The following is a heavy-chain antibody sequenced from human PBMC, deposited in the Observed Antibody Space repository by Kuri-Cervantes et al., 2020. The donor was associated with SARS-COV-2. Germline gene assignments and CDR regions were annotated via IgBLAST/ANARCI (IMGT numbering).Heavy chain of an antibody. CDR2: ISSDGNSQ. CDR1: GFTFSSYA. D-gene: IGHD5-18*01. CDR3: ARDGGYSYGFDYYYYMDV. V-gene: IGHV3-30*07. Sequence: GESLKISCAASGFTFSSYAMHWVRQAPGKGLEWVAVISSDGNSQVYADSVKGRFTISRDNAKNSLYLQMNSLRAEDTAVYYCARDGGYSYGFDYYYYMDVWGKGTTVTVSS. J-gene: IGHJ6*03.